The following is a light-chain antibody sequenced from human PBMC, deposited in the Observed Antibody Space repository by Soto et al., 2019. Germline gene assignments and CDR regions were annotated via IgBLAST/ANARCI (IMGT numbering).Light chain of an antibody. CDR2: VNS. CDR3: HSYDSSLSGVV. CDR1: SSNIGAGYD. V-gene: IGLV1-40*01. Sequence: QSVLTQPPSVSGAPGQRVTISCTGSSSNIGAGYDVHWYQQLPGTAPKLLIYVNSNRPSGVPDRFSGSKSGTSASLAITGLQAKDEADYYCHSYDSSLSGVVFGGGTQLTVL. J-gene: IGLJ2*01.